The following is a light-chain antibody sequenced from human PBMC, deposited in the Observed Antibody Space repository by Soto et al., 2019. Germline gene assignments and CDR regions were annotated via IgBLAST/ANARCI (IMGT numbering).Light chain of an antibody. CDR1: QSISSN. J-gene: IGKJ1*01. CDR2: GAS. V-gene: IGKV3-15*01. CDR3: QQYNNWLWT. Sequence: EIVMTQSPATLSVSPGERATLSCRASQSISSNLAGYQQKPGQAPRLLIDGASNRATGIPARFSGSGSGTEFTLTISSLQSEDFAVYYCQQYNNWLWTFGQGTKVEIK.